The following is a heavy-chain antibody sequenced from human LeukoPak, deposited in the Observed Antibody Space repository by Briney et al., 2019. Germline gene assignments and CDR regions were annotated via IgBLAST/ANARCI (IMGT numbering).Heavy chain of an antibody. D-gene: IGHD2-2*01. V-gene: IGHV3-23*01. J-gene: IGHJ4*02. CDR3: AKASSTPWCSSTSCPLF. Sequence: GGSLRLSCAVSGFTFSSYAMSWVRQAPGKGLEWVSAISGSGGSTYYAVSVKGRFTISRDNSKNTQYLQMNSLRAEDTAVYYCAKASSTPWCSSTSCPLFWGQGTLVTVSS. CDR1: GFTFSSYA. CDR2: ISGSGGST.